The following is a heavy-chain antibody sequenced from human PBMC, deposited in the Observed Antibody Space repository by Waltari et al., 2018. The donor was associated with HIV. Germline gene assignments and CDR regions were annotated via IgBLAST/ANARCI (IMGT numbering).Heavy chain of an antibody. V-gene: IGHV4-39*01. CDR2: IYYSGST. CDR3: ARHEDTEGVDY. Sequence: QLQLQESGPGLVKPSETLSLTCTVSGGSISSSSYYWGWIRQPPGEGLECIGRIYYSGSTYYNPALKSRVTISVDTSKNQFSLKLSSVTAADTAVYYCARHEDTEGVDYWGQGTLVTVSS. D-gene: IGHD2-15*01. CDR1: GGSISSSSYY. J-gene: IGHJ4*02.